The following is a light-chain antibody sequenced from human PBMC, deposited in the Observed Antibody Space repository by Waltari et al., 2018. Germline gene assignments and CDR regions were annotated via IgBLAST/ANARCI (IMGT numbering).Light chain of an antibody. CDR2: AAS. J-gene: IGKJ3*01. Sequence: DIQMTQYPSSLSASVSDTVVITCRANETVKDYLNWYQQKPGKAPKVLIYAASTLKSGVPSRFSGSGSGTDFTLTISSLQPEDFASYICQQTYTTPRTFGPGTTVD. CDR1: ETVKDY. V-gene: IGKV1-39*01. CDR3: QQTYTTPRT.